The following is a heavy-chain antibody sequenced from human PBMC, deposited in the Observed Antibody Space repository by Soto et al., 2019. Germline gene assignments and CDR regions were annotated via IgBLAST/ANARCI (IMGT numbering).Heavy chain of an antibody. Sequence: SVKVSCKASGGPYSSYAISWVRQAPGQGLEWMGGIIPIFGTANYAQKFQGRVTITADESTSTAYMELSSLRSEDTAVYYCARVNSSGYYSTVYYFDYWGQGTLVTVS. CDR2: IIPIFGTA. CDR3: ARVNSSGYYSTVYYFDY. D-gene: IGHD3-22*01. V-gene: IGHV1-69*13. J-gene: IGHJ4*02. CDR1: GGPYSSYA.